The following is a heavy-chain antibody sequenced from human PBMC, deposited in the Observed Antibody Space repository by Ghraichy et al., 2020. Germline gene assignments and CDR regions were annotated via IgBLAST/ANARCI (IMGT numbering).Heavy chain of an antibody. J-gene: IGHJ6*02. CDR1: GFTFSSYW. CDR2: INSDGSST. V-gene: IGHV3-74*01. D-gene: IGHD5-12*01. Sequence: GSLRLSCAASGFTFSSYWMHWVRQAPGKGLVWVSRINSDGSSTSYADSVKGRFTISRDNAKNTLYLQMNSLRAEDTAVYYCASIGMGGYGSNNYYYYGMDVWGQGTTVTVSS. CDR3: ASIGMGGYGSNNYYYYGMDV.